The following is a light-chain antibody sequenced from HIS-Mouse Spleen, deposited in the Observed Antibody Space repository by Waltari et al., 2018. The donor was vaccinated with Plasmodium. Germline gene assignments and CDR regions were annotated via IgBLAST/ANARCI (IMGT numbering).Light chain of an antibody. V-gene: IGLV2-23*01. J-gene: IGLJ1*01. CDR1: SSDVGSYNL. Sequence: QSALTQPAPVPGSPGQSITIPCPGTSSDVGSYNLVSCHQQHPAKAPKLMIYEGSKRPSGVSNRFSGSKSGNTASLTISGLQAEDEADYYCCSYAGSSTYVFGTGTKVTVL. CDR2: EGS. CDR3: CSYAGSSTYV.